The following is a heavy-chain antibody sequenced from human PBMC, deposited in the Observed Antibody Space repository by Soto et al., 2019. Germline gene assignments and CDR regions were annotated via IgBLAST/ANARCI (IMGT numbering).Heavy chain of an antibody. CDR1: GGTFSSYA. D-gene: IGHD6-19*01. J-gene: IGHJ4*02. Sequence: SVKVSCKASGGTFSSYAISWVRQAPGQGLEWMGGIIPIFGTANYAQKFQGRVTITADESTSTAYMELSSLRSEDTAVYYCARGMVSSGWFLAYWGEGTLVTVSS. CDR2: IIPIFGTA. CDR3: ARGMVSSGWFLAY. V-gene: IGHV1-69*13.